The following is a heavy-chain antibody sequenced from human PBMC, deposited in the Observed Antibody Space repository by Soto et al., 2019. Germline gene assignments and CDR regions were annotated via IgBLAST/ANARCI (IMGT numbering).Heavy chain of an antibody. J-gene: IGHJ4*02. D-gene: IGHD3-16*02. CDR3: ARVVGIMITFGGVIAPGDY. CDR1: GYTFTSYG. V-gene: IGHV1-18*01. CDR2: ISAYNGNT. Sequence: ASVKVSCKASGYTFTSYGISWVRQAPGQGLEWMGWISAYNGNTNYAQKLQGRVTMTTDTSTSTAYMELRSLGSDDTAVYYCARVVGIMITFGGVIAPGDYWGQGTLVTVSS.